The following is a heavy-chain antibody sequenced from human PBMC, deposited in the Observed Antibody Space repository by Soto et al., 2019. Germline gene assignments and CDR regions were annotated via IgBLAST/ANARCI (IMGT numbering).Heavy chain of an antibody. Sequence: SVKVSCKACGGTFSSYAISWVRQAPGQGLEWMGGIIPIFGTTNYAQKFQGRVTITADESTSTAYMELSSLRSEDTAVYYCARDAYSSGWYQAFDIWGQGTMVTVSS. CDR2: IIPIFGTT. CDR1: GGTFSSYA. CDR3: ARDAYSSGWYQAFDI. J-gene: IGHJ3*02. D-gene: IGHD6-19*01. V-gene: IGHV1-69*13.